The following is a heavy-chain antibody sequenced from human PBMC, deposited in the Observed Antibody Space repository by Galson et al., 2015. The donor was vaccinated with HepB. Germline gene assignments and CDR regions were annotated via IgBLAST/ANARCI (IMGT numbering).Heavy chain of an antibody. J-gene: IGHJ4*02. CDR3: ARDGFRNWNYFDY. CDR2: ISYDGSNK. D-gene: IGHD1-20*01. V-gene: IGHV3-30-3*01. Sequence: SLRLSCAAAGFTFSNYAMHWVRQAPGKGLEWVAIISYDGSNKYYADSVKGRFTISRDNSKNTLFLQMNSLRAEDTAVYYCARDGFRNWNYFDYWGQGTLVTVSS. CDR1: GFTFSNYA.